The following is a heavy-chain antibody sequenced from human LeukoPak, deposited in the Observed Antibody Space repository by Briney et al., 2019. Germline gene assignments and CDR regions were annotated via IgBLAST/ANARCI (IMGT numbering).Heavy chain of an antibody. D-gene: IGHD4-23*01. V-gene: IGHV4-31*03. Sequence: SQTLSLTCTVSGGSISSGGYYWSWIRQHPGKGLEWIGYIYYSGSIYYNPSLKSRVTISVDTSKNQFSLKLSSVTAADTAVYYCARSRREATVVSLDYWGQGTLVTVSS. CDR1: GGSISSGGYY. CDR3: ARSRREATVVSLDY. J-gene: IGHJ4*02. CDR2: IYYSGSI.